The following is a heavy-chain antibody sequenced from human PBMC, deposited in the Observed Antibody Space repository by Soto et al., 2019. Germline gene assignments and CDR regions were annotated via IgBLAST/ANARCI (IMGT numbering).Heavy chain of an antibody. CDR3: ARWWSGSRQGFDP. D-gene: IGHD3-3*01. CDR1: GGSISSGDYY. Sequence: QVQLQESGPGLVKPSQTLSLTCTVSGGSISSGDYYWSWIRQHPGKGLEWIGYIYYSGSTYYNPSLKRRVTISVDTAKNHFSLKLNSVTAADTAVYYCARWWSGSRQGFDPWGQGTLVTVSS. J-gene: IGHJ5*02. CDR2: IYYSGST. V-gene: IGHV4-31*03.